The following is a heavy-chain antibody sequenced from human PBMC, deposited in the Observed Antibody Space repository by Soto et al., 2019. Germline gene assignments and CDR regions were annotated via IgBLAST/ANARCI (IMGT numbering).Heavy chain of an antibody. CDR3: ARDGYYYDSSGYLDGMDV. V-gene: IGHV4-59*01. J-gene: IGHJ6*02. CDR1: GDSISSYY. CDR2: IYYSGST. D-gene: IGHD3-22*01. Sequence: SETLSLTCTVSGDSISSYYWSWIRQPPGKGLEWIGYIYYSGSTNYNPSLKSRVTISVDTSRNQFSLKLSSVTAADTAVYYCARDGYYYDSSGYLDGMDVWGQGTTVTVSS.